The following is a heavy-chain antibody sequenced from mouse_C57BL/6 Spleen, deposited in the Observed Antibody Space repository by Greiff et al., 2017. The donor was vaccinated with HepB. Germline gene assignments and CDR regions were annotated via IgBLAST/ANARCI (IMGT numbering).Heavy chain of an antibody. D-gene: IGHD2-3*01. CDR3: ARGYDGYYDAMDY. J-gene: IGHJ4*01. V-gene: IGHV7-1*01. CDR2: SRNKANDYTT. CDR1: GFTFSDFY. Sequence: EVQLVESGGGLVQSGRSLRLSCATSGFTFSDFYMEWVRQAPGKGLEWIAASRNKANDYTTEYSASVKGRFIVSRDTSQSILYLQMNALRAEDTAIYYCARGYDGYYDAMDYWGQGTSVTVSS.